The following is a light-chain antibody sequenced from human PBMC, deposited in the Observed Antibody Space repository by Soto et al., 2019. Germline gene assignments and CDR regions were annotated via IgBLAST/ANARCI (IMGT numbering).Light chain of an antibody. Sequence: DIQMTQSPSTLSSSVGDRVTITCRASQTINNWLARYQQKPGKAPKLLIYKASSLESGVPSRFSGSGSGTEFTLTISSLQPDDFASYYCQQYNSYGTATFGQGTKVEIK. CDR3: QQYNSYGTAT. CDR2: KAS. V-gene: IGKV1-5*03. CDR1: QTINNW. J-gene: IGKJ1*01.